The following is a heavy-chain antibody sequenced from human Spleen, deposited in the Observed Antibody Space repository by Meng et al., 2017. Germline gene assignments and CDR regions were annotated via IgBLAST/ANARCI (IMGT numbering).Heavy chain of an antibody. Sequence: QLQLQQCDHRPGNASATLSLPVPVSGGFISSYYWRWIRQPAGKGLEWIGRIYTSGSTNSTPSLKSRVTMSVDTSQNNLSLKLSSVTAADSAVYYCARGPTTMAHDFDYWGQGTLVTVSS. CDR1: GGFISSYY. V-gene: IGHV4-4*07. CDR3: ARGPTTMAHDFDY. CDR2: IYTSGST. D-gene: IGHD4-11*01. J-gene: IGHJ4*02.